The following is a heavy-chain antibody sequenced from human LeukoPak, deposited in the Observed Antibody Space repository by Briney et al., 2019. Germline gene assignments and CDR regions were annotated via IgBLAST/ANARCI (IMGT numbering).Heavy chain of an antibody. D-gene: IGHD5-18*01. Sequence: SETLSLTCAVYGGSFSGYYWSWIRQPPGKGLEWIGDINHSGGTNYTPYLKSRVTISVDPSKNQYSLKLSSVPAADTAVYYCARGLQRWLRGVWYWFDPWGQGTLVTVSS. CDR1: GGSFSGYY. V-gene: IGHV4-34*01. CDR3: ARGLQRWLRGVWYWFDP. J-gene: IGHJ5*02. CDR2: INHSGGT.